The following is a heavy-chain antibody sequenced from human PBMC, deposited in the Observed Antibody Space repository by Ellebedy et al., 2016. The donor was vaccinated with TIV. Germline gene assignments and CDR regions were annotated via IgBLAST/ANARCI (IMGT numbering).Heavy chain of an antibody. D-gene: IGHD6-19*01. CDR3: ARARGWYGSDGMDV. V-gene: IGHV3-20*04. CDR2: INWNGGST. Sequence: GESLKISCAASGFTFDDYGMSWVRQAPGKGLEWVSGINWNGGSTGYADSVKGRFTISRDNAKNSLYLQMNSLRAEDTAVYYCARARGWYGSDGMDVWGEGTTVTVSS. CDR1: GFTFDDYG. J-gene: IGHJ6*04.